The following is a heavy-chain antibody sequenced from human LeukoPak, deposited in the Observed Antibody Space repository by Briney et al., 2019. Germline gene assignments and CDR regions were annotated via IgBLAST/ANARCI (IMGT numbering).Heavy chain of an antibody. CDR3: ARDSEWELIDAFDI. CDR1: GFTFSSYS. D-gene: IGHD1-26*01. V-gene: IGHV3-21*01. Sequence: GGSLRLSCAASGFTFSSYSMNWVRQAPGKGLEWVSSISSSSSYIYYADSVKGRFTISRDNAKNSLYLQMNSLRAEDTAVYYCARDSEWELIDAFDIWSQGTMVTVSS. CDR2: ISSSSSYI. J-gene: IGHJ3*02.